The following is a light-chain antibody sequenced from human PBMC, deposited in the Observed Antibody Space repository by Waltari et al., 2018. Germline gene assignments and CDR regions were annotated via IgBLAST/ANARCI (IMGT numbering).Light chain of an antibody. V-gene: IGLV2-14*03. CDR1: SNAIGGYAN. CDR3: GSYTGSDAWV. CDR2: DVS. J-gene: IGLJ3*02. Sequence: QSALTQPASVSGSPGQSIIISCTGTSNAIGGYANVSWYQQPPGKAPKLIIYDVSDRPSGVSNRFSGSRSANTASLAISGLLAEDEADYYCGSYTGSDAWVFGGGTKVTVL.